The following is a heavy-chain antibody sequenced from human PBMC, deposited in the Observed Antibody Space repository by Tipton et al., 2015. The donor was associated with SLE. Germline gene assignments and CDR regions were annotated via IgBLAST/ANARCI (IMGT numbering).Heavy chain of an antibody. CDR1: GASISSNNYY. V-gene: IGHV4-39*07. D-gene: IGHD3-10*01. CDR2: IYYSGRT. Sequence: TLSLTCTVSGASISSNNYYWGWVRQPPGKGLEWIGRIYYSGRTYYNPSLKSRVTISVDTAKNQFSLKLSSVTAADTAVYYCARGRITMVRGRRSYYYMDVWGKGTTVTVSS. J-gene: IGHJ6*03. CDR3: ARGRITMVRGRRSYYYMDV.